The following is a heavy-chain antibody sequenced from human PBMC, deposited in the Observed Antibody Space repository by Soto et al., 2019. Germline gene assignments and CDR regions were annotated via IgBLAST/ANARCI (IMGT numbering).Heavy chain of an antibody. Sequence: PGGSLRLSCAASGFTFSSYAMNWVRQAPGKGLEWVSVISGSGGSTYYADSVKGRFTISRDNYKNTLYLQMNSLRAEDTVVYYCAKFITMIVVVIGDAFDIWGQGTMVTVSS. CDR3: AKFITMIVVVIGDAFDI. CDR1: GFTFSSYA. V-gene: IGHV3-23*01. CDR2: ISGSGGST. J-gene: IGHJ3*02. D-gene: IGHD3-22*01.